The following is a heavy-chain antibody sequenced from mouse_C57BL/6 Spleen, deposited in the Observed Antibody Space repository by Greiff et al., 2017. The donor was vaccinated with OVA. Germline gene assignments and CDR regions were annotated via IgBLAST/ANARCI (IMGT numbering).Heavy chain of an antibody. V-gene: IGHV1-81*01. J-gene: IGHJ3*01. CDR2: IYPRSGNT. CDR1: GYTFTSYG. CDR3: ARSTGLIITVVERFAY. D-gene: IGHD1-1*01. Sequence: QVQLQQSGAELARPGASVKLSCKASGYTFTSYGISWVKQRTGQGLEWIGEIYPRSGNTYYNEKFKGKATLTADKSASKAYMELRILTSEDSAVYFCARSTGLIITVVERFAYWGQGTLVTVSA.